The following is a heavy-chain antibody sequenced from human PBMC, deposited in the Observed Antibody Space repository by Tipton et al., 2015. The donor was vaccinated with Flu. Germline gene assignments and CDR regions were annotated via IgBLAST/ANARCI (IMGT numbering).Heavy chain of an antibody. Sequence: SGPEVKKPGASVKVSCKASGYTFTSYGISWVRQAPGQGLEWMGWISAYNGNTNYAQKLQGRVTMTTDTSTSTAYMELRSLRSDDTAVYYCARDRGYYDSSGYLFDYWGQGTLVTVSS. CDR2: ISAYNGNT. J-gene: IGHJ4*02. CDR3: ARDRGYYDSSGYLFDY. V-gene: IGHV1-18*01. D-gene: IGHD3-22*01. CDR1: GYTFTSYG.